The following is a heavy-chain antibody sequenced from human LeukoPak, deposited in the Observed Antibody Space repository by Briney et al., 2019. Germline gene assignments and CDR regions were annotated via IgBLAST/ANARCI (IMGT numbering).Heavy chain of an antibody. D-gene: IGHD5-18*01. CDR3: TASVLYVDTAMEIDY. CDR1: GFTFSGSA. CDR2: IRSKANSYAT. J-gene: IGHJ4*02. Sequence: PGGSLRLSCAASGFTFSGSAMHWVRQASGKGLEWVGRIRSKANSYATAYAASVKGRFTISRDDSKNTAYLQMNSVKTEDTAVYYCTASVLYVDTAMEIDYWGQGTMVTVSS. V-gene: IGHV3-73*01.